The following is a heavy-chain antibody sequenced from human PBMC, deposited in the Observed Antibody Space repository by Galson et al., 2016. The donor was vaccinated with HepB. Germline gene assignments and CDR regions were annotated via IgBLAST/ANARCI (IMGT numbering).Heavy chain of an antibody. CDR1: GESLSGSH. CDR2: INHSGST. V-gene: IGHV4-34*01. J-gene: IGHJ6*02. D-gene: IGHD3-10*01. Sequence: CTVSGESLSGSHWTWVRQPPRRGLEWIGEINHSGSTNYNPSLKSRVTISVDTSTSQFSLDLASVTAADTAVYFCARLRTLGSRTAEGWFYYGLDVWGRGTTVAVSS. CDR3: ARLRTLGSRTAEGWFYYGLDV.